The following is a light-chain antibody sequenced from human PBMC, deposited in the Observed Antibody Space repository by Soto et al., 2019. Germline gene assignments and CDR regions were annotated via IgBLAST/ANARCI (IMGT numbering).Light chain of an antibody. CDR2: GAS. Sequence: EIVLTQSPGSLSLSPGERATLSCRASQSVSSTYLAWYQQRPGQAPRVLMFGASSRATGIPGRFSGSGSGTDFTLTISRLEPEDSAVYYCQQYASSSYTFGQGTKLEI. J-gene: IGKJ2*01. CDR1: QSVSSTY. CDR3: QQYASSSYT. V-gene: IGKV3-20*01.